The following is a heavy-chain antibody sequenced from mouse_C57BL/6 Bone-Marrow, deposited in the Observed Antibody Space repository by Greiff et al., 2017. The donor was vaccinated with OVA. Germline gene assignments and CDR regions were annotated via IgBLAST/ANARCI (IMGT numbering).Heavy chain of an antibody. CDR3: ARGDKDSNYDFDY. CDR1: GYSITSGYY. CDR2: ISYDGSN. D-gene: IGHD2-5*01. V-gene: IGHV3-6*01. J-gene: IGHJ2*01. Sequence: EVKLQESGPGLVKPSQSLSLTCSVTGYSITSGYYWNWIRQFPGNKLEWMGYISYDGSNNYNPSLKNRISITRDTSKNQFFLKLNSVTTEDTATYHCARGDKDSNYDFDYWGQGTTLTVSS.